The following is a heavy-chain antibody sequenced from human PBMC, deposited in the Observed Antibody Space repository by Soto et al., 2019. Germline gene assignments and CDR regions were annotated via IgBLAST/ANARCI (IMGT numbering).Heavy chain of an antibody. CDR1: GFTFSSYS. CDR3: AKDFHKYYYYGMDV. J-gene: IGHJ6*02. V-gene: IGHV3-48*01. CDR2: ISSSSNTI. Sequence: GESLKISCAASGFTFSSYSMNWVRQAPGKGLQWISYISSSSNTIYYADSVKGRFTISRDNSKNTLYLQMNSLRAEDTAVYYCAKDFHKYYYYGMDVWGQGTTVTVSS.